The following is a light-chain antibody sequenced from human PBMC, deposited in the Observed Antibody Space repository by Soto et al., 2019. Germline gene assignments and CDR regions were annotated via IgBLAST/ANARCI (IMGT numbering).Light chain of an antibody. CDR3: AAWDDSLRGVV. CDR2: SNN. J-gene: IGLJ2*01. V-gene: IGLV1-44*01. Sequence: LTQPPSASGTPGQRVIISCSGRNSDIGSNTVSWYQQLPGAAPRVLIYSNNQRYSGVPDRFAGSKSGTSASLAISGLQSEDEADYYCAAWDDSLRGVVFGGGTKLTVL. CDR1: NSDIGSNT.